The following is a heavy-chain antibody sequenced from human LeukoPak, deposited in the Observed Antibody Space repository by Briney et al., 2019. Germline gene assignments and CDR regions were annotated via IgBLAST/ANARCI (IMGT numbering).Heavy chain of an antibody. Sequence: SETLSLTCTVSGGSISSGSYYWGWIRQPPGKGLEWIGSIYYTGSTYYNPSLKSPVTMSVDTSNNQFSLKVSSVTAADTAVYYCAREGSLGAFDIWGQGTMVTVSS. V-gene: IGHV4-39*07. CDR2: IYYTGST. CDR1: GGSISSGSYY. J-gene: IGHJ3*02. CDR3: AREGSLGAFDI.